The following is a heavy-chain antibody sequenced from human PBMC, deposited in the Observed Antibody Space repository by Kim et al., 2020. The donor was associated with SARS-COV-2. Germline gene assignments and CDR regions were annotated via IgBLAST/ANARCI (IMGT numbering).Heavy chain of an antibody. Sequence: SVKVSCKASGGTFSSYAISWVRQAPGQGLEWMGGIIPIFGTANYAQKFQGRVTITADESTSTAYMELSSLRSEDTAVYYCARNLVVPAAYSSGWYDFFFDYWGQGTLVTVSS. CDR1: GGTFSSYA. V-gene: IGHV1-69*13. CDR3: ARNLVVPAAYSSGWYDFFFDY. J-gene: IGHJ4*02. D-gene: IGHD6-19*01. CDR2: IIPIFGTA.